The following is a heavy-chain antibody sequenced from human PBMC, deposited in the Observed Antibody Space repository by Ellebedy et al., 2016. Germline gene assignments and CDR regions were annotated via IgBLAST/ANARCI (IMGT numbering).Heavy chain of an antibody. V-gene: IGHV4-39*07. D-gene: IGHD6-19*01. CDR3: ARVSVAAENKWVVGLFDP. CDR2: IYYSGCT. J-gene: IGHJ5*02. Sequence: SETLSLXXAVSGGTITSSRYSCVWMRQPPGQGLEWIGSIYYSGCTYYNSSPKSRVTISVDTSKDQFSLKLSSVTAAYTAVYYCARVSVAAENKWVVGLFDPWGQGTLVTVSS. CDR1: GGTITSSRYS.